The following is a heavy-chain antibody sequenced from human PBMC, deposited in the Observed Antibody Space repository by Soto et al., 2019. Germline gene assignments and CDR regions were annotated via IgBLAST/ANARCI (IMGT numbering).Heavy chain of an antibody. D-gene: IGHD2-15*01. Sequence: SETLSLTCTVSGGSLSNFYWSWVRQPPGKGLEWIGRVSYSGSAIYNPSLKSRVSIPIDTSKNQFSLTLSSVTAADTAVYYCARLGAAPDRPGGYYYYSMDVWGKGTTVTVSS. V-gene: IGHV4-59*08. CDR1: GGSLSNFY. CDR3: ARLGAAPDRPGGYYYYSMDV. J-gene: IGHJ6*03. CDR2: VSYSGSA.